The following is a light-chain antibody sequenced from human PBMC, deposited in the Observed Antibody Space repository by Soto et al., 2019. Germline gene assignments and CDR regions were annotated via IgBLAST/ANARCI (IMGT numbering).Light chain of an antibody. Sequence: QLVLTQSPSASASLGASVKLTCTLSSGHSSYAIAWHQQRPEKGPRYLVKLNSDGSHSKGDGIPDRFSGSSSGAERYLTISSLQSEDEADYYCQTWVTGIQVFGGGTKLTVL. CDR2: LNSDGSH. CDR3: QTWVTGIQV. V-gene: IGLV4-69*01. J-gene: IGLJ2*01. CDR1: SGHSSYA.